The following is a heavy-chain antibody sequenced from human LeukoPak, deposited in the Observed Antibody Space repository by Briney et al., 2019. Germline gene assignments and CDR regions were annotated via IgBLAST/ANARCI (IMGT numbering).Heavy chain of an antibody. CDR2: IYTGGST. CDR1: GGSISSGSYY. Sequence: SETLSLTCTVSGGSISSGSYYWSWIRQPAGKGLEWIGRIYTGGSTNYNPSLKSRVTIPVDTSKNQFSLKLSSVTAADTAVYYCAKGVVPAAIDPVYYYYMDVWGKGTTVTVSS. CDR3: AKGVVPAAIDPVYYYYMDV. V-gene: IGHV4-61*02. J-gene: IGHJ6*03. D-gene: IGHD2-2*01.